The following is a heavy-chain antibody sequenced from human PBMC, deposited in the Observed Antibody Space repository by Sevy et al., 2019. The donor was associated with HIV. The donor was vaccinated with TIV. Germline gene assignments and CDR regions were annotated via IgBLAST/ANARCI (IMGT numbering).Heavy chain of an antibody. D-gene: IGHD3-22*01. CDR1: GYTLTKLA. J-gene: IGHJ4*01. CDR3: AITKDYYDNSGSPFDY. Sequence: ASVKVSCKVSGYTLTKLAMHWVRQAPGKGLEWMGTFDPEDGETIYAQKFQGRVTMTEDTSIDTAYMELSSLRSEDTAVFYCAITKDYYDNSGSPFDYWGQEPWSPSPQ. V-gene: IGHV1-24*01. CDR2: FDPEDGET.